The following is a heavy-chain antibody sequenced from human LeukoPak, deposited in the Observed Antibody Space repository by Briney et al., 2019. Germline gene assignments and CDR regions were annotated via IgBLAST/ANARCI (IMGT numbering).Heavy chain of an antibody. CDR1: GYTFTSYD. D-gene: IGHD4-17*01. J-gene: IGHJ4*02. V-gene: IGHV1-8*01. Sequence: ASVKVSCKASGYTFTSYDINWVRQAPGQGREGMGWMNPNSGNTDYAQKFQGRVTMNRKSYKSTAYMEMSSLREEDTAVYYCATSTVNDYWGQGTLVTVSS. CDR3: ATSTVNDY. CDR2: MNPNSGNT.